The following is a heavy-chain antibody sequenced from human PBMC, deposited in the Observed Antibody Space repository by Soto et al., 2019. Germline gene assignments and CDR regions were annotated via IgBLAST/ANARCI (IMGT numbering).Heavy chain of an antibody. CDR2: IWYDGSNK. CDR3: ARDAGLGVNYYYYGMDV. D-gene: IGHD2-21*01. J-gene: IGHJ6*02. CDR1: GFTFSSYG. V-gene: IGHV3-33*01. Sequence: QVQLVESRGGVVQPGRSLRLSCAASGFTFSSYGMQWVRQAPGKRLEWVAVIWYDGSNKYYADSVKGRFTISRDNSKNTLYLQMNSLRAEDTAVYYCARDAGLGVNYYYYGMDVWGQGTTVSVSS.